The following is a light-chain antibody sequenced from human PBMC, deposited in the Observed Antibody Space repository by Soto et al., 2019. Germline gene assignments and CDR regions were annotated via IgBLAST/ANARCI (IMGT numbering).Light chain of an antibody. CDR2: GAS. J-gene: IGKJ1*01. CDR3: QQYGSSSWT. Sequence: IVLTQSPGTLSFSPGERTTLPFKASQSVSSSYLAWYQQKPGQAPRLLIYGASSRATGIPDRFSGSGSGTDFTLTISRLEPEDFAVYYCQQYGSSSWTFGQGTKVDIK. V-gene: IGKV3-20*01. CDR1: QSVSSSY.